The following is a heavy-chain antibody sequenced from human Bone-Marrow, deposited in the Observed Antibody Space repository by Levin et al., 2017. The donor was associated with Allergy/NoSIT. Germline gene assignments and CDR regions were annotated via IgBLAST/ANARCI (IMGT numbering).Heavy chain of an antibody. Sequence: GGSLRLSCAASGFTFSSYNMNWVRQAPGKGLEWVSSISFSSSYIYYVDSVKGRFTISRDNAKSSLYLQMDSLRAEDTAAYYCARDSSGWLYGMDVWGQGTTVTVSS. J-gene: IGHJ6*02. CDR2: ISFSSSYI. CDR1: GFTFSSYN. CDR3: ARDSSGWLYGMDV. V-gene: IGHV3-21*01. D-gene: IGHD6-19*01.